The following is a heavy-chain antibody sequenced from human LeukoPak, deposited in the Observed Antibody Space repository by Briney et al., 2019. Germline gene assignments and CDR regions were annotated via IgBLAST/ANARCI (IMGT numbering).Heavy chain of an antibody. Sequence: GGSLRLSCAASGFTFSTYSMNWVRQAPGKGLEWVSSISSSSTYIYYADSVKGRFTVSRDNAKNSLYLQMNSLRAEDTAVYYCARDYRRASGTYDYWGQGTLVTVPS. CDR1: GFTFSTYS. CDR3: ARDYRRASGTYDY. CDR2: ISSSSTYI. J-gene: IGHJ4*02. V-gene: IGHV3-21*01. D-gene: IGHD1-26*01.